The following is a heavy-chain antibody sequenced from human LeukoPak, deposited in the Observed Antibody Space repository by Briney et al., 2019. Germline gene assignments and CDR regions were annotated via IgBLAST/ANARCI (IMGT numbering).Heavy chain of an antibody. D-gene: IGHD2-2*02. CDR2: ISGSGGST. V-gene: IGHV3-23*01. CDR1: GFTFSSYA. J-gene: IGHJ1*01. Sequence: GGSLRLSCAASGFTFSSYAMSWVRQAPGKGLEWVSAISGSGGSTYYADSVKGRFTISGDNSKNTLYLQMNSLRAEDTAVYYCAKAGCSSTSCYIFFAEYFQHWGQGTLVTVSS. CDR3: AKAGCSSTSCYIFFAEYFQH.